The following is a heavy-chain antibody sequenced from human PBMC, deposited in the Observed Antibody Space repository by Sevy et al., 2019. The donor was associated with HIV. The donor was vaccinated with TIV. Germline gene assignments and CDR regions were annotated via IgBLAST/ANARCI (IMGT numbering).Heavy chain of an antibody. V-gene: IGHV1-69*06. D-gene: IGHD1-26*01. CDR1: GGTFSSYA. CDR2: IIPIFGTA. CDR3: ASGTSGSYADY. Sequence: ASVKVSCKASGGTFSSYAISWVRQAPGQGLEWMGGIIPIFGTANYAQKFQGRVTITADKSTSTAYMELSSLRSEDTAVYYCASGTSGSYADYWGQGTLVTVSS. J-gene: IGHJ4*02.